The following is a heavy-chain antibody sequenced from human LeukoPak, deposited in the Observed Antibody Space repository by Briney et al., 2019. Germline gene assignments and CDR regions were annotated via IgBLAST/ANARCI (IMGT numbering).Heavy chain of an antibody. CDR1: GYTFTGYC. D-gene: IGHD5-18*01. V-gene: IGHV1-2*02. CDR3: ARDGYSYVSGGAFDI. CDR2: INPNSGGT. Sequence: GASVKVSCKASGYTFTGYCMHWVRQAPGQGLEWMGWINPNSGGTNYAQKFQGRVTMTRDTSISTAYMELSRLRSDDTAVYYCARDGYSYVSGGAFDIWGQGTMVTVSS. J-gene: IGHJ3*02.